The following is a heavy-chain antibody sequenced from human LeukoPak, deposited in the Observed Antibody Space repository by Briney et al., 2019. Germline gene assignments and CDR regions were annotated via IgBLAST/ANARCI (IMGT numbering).Heavy chain of an antibody. CDR3: ARLKVGTTHPDY. D-gene: IGHD1-26*01. J-gene: IGHJ4*02. CDR1: DDSISRASYY. V-gene: IGHV4-39*01. Sequence: SETLSLTCSVSDDSISRASYYCGWIRQPPGRGLEWIGTLYYSRFTYYNPYFKNRVTISVNTSKNKFSLKLSSVTAEDTAVYYCARLKVGTTHPDYWGQGTLVTVSS. CDR2: LYYSRFT.